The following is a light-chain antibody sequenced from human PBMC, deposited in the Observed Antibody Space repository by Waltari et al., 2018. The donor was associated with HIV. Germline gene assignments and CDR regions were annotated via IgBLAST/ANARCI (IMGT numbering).Light chain of an antibody. CDR3: VAWDDSLAWV. J-gene: IGLJ3*02. CDR1: SSNIGSNT. Sequence: QSVLTQPPSASGTPGQRVTISCSGSSSNIGSNTVNWYQQLPGPAPKLLIYSNNRRPSGVPDRFSGSKSGTSASLAISWLQSEDEAYYYWVAWDDSLAWVFGGGTKLTVL. CDR2: SNN. V-gene: IGLV1-44*01.